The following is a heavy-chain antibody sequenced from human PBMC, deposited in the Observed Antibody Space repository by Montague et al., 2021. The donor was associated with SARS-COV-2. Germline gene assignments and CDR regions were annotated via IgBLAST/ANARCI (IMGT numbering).Heavy chain of an antibody. CDR2: VYYSRSS. CDR1: GDSVSHDF. J-gene: IGHJ4*02. CDR3: VRDPAPSGSGTFYDY. Sequence: SETLSLTCTVSGDSVSHDFWTWIRQPPGKGLEWIGYVYYSRSSSYNPSLRGRVNIAVDTSKNQFSLRLSTVTAADTAIYYCVRDPAPSGSGTFYDYWGQGTLVAVSS. V-gene: IGHV4-59*02. D-gene: IGHD1-26*01.